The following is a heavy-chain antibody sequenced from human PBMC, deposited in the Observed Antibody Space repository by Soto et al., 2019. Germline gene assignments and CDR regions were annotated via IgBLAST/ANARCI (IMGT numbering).Heavy chain of an antibody. V-gene: IGHV1-46*01. Sequence: QVQLVQSGAEVKKPGASVKVSCKASGYTFTSYYMHWVRQAPGQGLEWMGIINPSGGSTSYAQKFQGRVTMTRDMSTSTVYMEPGNLRSEDTAVYYAAGDSLELLDSWGQRTLVTVSS. J-gene: IGHJ4*02. CDR3: AGDSLELLDS. D-gene: IGHD1-7*01. CDR1: GYTFTSYY. CDR2: INPSGGST.